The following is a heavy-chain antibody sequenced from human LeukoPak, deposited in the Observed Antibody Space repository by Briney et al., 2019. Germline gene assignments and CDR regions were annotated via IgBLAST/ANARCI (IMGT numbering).Heavy chain of an antibody. V-gene: IGHV1-2*02. CDR2: INPKSGGT. D-gene: IGHD2-15*01. Sequence: ASVKVSCKASGYSFTGYYMHWVRQAPGQGLEWMGWINPKSGGTNYAQNFQDRVTMTRDTSTSTAYMELSRLRSDDTAVYYCARDSGYCSGGSCWYFDYWGQGTLVTVSS. CDR1: GYSFTGYY. J-gene: IGHJ4*02. CDR3: ARDSGYCSGGSCWYFDY.